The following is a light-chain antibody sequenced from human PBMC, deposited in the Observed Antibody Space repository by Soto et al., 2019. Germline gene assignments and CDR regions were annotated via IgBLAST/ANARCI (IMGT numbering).Light chain of an antibody. V-gene: IGKV3-15*01. CDR2: GAS. CDR3: QQYQNWPLIT. Sequence: EIVMTQSPGTLSVSPGERVTFSCRASQSVSSNLAWSQQKPGQTPRLLIYGASTRATGIPDRFSGSGSGTEFTLTISSLQSEDFADYYCQQYQNWPLITFGQGTRLEIK. J-gene: IGKJ5*01. CDR1: QSVSSN.